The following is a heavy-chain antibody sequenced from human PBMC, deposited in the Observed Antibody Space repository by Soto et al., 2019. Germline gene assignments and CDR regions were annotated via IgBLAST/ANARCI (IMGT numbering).Heavy chain of an antibody. CDR3: ARVSVVVPAATHYYYGMDV. CDR2: IIPIFGTA. J-gene: IGHJ6*02. D-gene: IGHD2-2*01. Sequence: QVQLVQSGAEVKKPGSSVKVSCKASGGTFSSYAISWVRQAPGQGLEWMGGIIPIFGTANYAQKFQGRVTITADESTSTAYMELSSLRSEDTAVYYCARVSVVVPAATHYYYGMDVWGQGPRSPSP. CDR1: GGTFSSYA. V-gene: IGHV1-69*01.